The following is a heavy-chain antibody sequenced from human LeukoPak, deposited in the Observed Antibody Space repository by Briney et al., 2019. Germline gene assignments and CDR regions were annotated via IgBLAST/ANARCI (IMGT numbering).Heavy chain of an antibody. J-gene: IGHJ6*04. Sequence: SVKVSCKASGGTFSSYAISWVRQAPGQGLEWMGGIIPIFGTANYAQKFQGRVTITTDESTSTAYMELSSLRSEDTAVYYCARAVTGAIIVVPAASGWFDPWGKGTTVTVSS. CDR2: IIPIFGTA. V-gene: IGHV1-69*05. CDR1: GGTFSSYA. CDR3: ARAVTGAIIVVPAASGWFDP. D-gene: IGHD2-2*01.